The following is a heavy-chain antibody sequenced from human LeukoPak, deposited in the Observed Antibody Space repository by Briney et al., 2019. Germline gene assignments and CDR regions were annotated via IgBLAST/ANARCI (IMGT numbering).Heavy chain of an antibody. Sequence: ASVKVSCKVSGYSLLGLAIHWVRQAPGGGLEWVGGYDPEDGETIYAQKFQGRVIMMTEDTSTDTAYMELSSLRSDDTAVYYCAKGLTTVTTYPFDYWGQGTLVTVSS. J-gene: IGHJ4*02. V-gene: IGHV1-24*01. CDR1: GYSLLGLA. D-gene: IGHD4-17*01. CDR2: YDPEDGET. CDR3: AKGLTTVTTYPFDY.